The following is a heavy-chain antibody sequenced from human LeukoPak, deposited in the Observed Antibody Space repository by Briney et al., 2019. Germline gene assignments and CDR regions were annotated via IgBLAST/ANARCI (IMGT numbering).Heavy chain of an antibody. J-gene: IGHJ3*02. CDR2: MNPNSGNT. CDR3: ARGSSGWPYQDAFDI. V-gene: IGHV1-8*01. Sequence: ASVKVSCKASRYAFTSYDINWVRQATGQGLEWMGWMNPNSGNTGYAQKFQGRVTMTRNTSITTAYMELTSLRSEDTAVYYCARGSSGWPYQDAFDIWAQGTMVTVSS. CDR1: RYAFTSYD. D-gene: IGHD6-19*01.